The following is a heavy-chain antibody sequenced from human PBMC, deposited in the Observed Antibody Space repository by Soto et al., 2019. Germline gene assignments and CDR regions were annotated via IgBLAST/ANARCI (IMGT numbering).Heavy chain of an antibody. CDR1: GHTFTSYD. CDR2: MNPNSGNT. D-gene: IGHD3-3*01. J-gene: IGHJ6*02. V-gene: IGHV1-8*01. Sequence: ASVKISCKASGHTFTSYDINWVRQATGQGLEWMGWMNPNSGNTGYAQKFQGRVTMTRNTSISTAYMELSGLRSEDTAVYYCASLRFLEWLSDLGTLDVWGQGTTVTVSS. CDR3: ASLRFLEWLSDLGTLDV.